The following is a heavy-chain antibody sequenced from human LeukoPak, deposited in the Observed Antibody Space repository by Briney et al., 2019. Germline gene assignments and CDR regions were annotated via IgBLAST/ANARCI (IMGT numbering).Heavy chain of an antibody. J-gene: IGHJ3*02. V-gene: IGHV3-23*01. CDR1: GFTFSSYG. CDR3: AKGYYYDSSGYYPIVGATDI. CDR2: ISGSGGST. Sequence: PGGSLRLSCAASGFTFSSYGMSWVRQAPGKGLEWVSAISGSGGSTYYADSVKGRFTISRDNSKKMLYLQMNSLRAEDTAVYYCAKGYYYDSSGYYPIVGATDIWGQGTMVTVSS. D-gene: IGHD3-22*01.